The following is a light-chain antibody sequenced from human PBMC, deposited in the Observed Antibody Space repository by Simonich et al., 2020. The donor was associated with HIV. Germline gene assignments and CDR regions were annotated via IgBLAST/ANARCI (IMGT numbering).Light chain of an antibody. V-gene: IGLV2-14*01. CDR3: SSYTSSSTLL. J-gene: IGLJ2*01. CDR2: DVS. Sequence: QSALTQPASVSGSPGQSITISCTGTSSDVGGYNYGSWYQQHPGKAPKLLIYDVSKRPSGVSNRFSGSKSGNTASLTISGLQAEDEADYYCSSYTSSSTLLFGGGTKLTVL. CDR1: SSDVGGYNY.